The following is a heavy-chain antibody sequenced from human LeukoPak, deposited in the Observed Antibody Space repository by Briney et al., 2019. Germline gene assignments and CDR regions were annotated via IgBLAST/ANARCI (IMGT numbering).Heavy chain of an antibody. J-gene: IGHJ4*02. CDR1: GYTFTGYY. D-gene: IGHD6-19*01. CDR3: ARERSGWFFSN. Sequence: ASVKVSCKASGYTFTGYYMHWVRQAPGQGLEWMGWINPNSGGTNYAQKLQGRVTMSTDTSTSTAYMDLRSLRSDDTAVYYCARERSGWFFSNWGQGTLVTVSS. V-gene: IGHV1-2*02. CDR2: INPNSGGT.